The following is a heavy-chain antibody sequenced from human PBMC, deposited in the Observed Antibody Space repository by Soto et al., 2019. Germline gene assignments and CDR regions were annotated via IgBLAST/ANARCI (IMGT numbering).Heavy chain of an antibody. J-gene: IGHJ4*02. V-gene: IGHV3-21*01. CDR1: GFTFSTYS. CDR2: ITTSSSFR. D-gene: IGHD2-15*01. CDR3: SRDLGVALATLTLDY. Sequence: GGSLRLSCAASGFTFSTYSMNWVRQAPGKGLEWVADITTSSSFRFYADSVKGRFTISRDDAKNSLYLQMNSLRAEDTVVYYCSRDLGVALATLTLDYWGQGALVTVSS.